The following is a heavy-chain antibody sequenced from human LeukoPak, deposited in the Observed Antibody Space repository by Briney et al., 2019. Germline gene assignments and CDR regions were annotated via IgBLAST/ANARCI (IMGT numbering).Heavy chain of an antibody. V-gene: IGHV4-39*01. CDR1: GGSISSSSYY. D-gene: IGHD1-7*01. CDR2: IYYSGST. Sequence: SETLSLTCTVSGGSISSSSYYWGWIRQPPGKGLEWIGSIYYSGSTYYNPSLKSRVTISVDTSKNQFSLKLSSVTAADTAVYYCERPYNWNYALAFDIWGQGTMVTVSS. CDR3: ERPYNWNYALAFDI. J-gene: IGHJ3*02.